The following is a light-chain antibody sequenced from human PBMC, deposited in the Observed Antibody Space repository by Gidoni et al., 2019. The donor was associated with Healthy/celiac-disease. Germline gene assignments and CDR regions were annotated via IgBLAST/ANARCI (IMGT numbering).Light chain of an antibody. CDR1: QSVSSSY. Sequence: ELVMTQSQGTLSLSPGERATLSCRASQSVSSSYLAWYQQKPGQAPRLLIYGASSRATGIPDRFSGSGSGTDFTLTISRLDPEDFAVYYCQQYGSSPATFGQGTKVEIK. CDR2: GAS. CDR3: QQYGSSPAT. J-gene: IGKJ1*01. V-gene: IGKV3-20*01.